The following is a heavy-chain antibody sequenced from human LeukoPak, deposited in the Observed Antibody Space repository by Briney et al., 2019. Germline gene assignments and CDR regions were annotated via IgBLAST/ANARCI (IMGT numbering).Heavy chain of an antibody. CDR3: ARDIAVAPSEGDY. V-gene: IGHV3-21*01. J-gene: IGHJ4*02. CDR2: ISSSSSYI. CDR1: GFTFSSYA. D-gene: IGHD6-19*01. Sequence: GGSLRLSCAASGFTFSSYAMNWVRQAPGKGLEWVSSISSSSSYIYYADSVKGRFTISRDNAKNSLYLQMNSLRAEDTAVYYCARDIAVAPSEGDYWGQGTLVTVSS.